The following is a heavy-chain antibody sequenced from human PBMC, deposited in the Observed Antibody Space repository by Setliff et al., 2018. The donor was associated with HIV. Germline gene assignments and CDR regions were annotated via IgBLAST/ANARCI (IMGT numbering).Heavy chain of an antibody. D-gene: IGHD3-3*01. CDR2: LSPSGTT. CDR1: GGSFSNYY. J-gene: IGHJ4*02. Sequence: PSETLSLTCTVYGGSFSNYYTNWIRQPPGKGLEWIGELSPSGTTRSNPSLQSRVTISVGTSKSQFSLKLNSVTAADTAVYYCARDQSDWFYWGQGTLVTVSS. CDR3: ARDQSDWFY. V-gene: IGHV4-34*01.